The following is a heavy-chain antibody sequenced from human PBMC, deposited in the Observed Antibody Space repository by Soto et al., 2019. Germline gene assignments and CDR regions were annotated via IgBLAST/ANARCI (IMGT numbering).Heavy chain of an antibody. Sequence: PSETLSLTCAVYGGSFSGCDWSWIRQPPGKGLEWIGEINHSGSTNYNPSLKSRVTISVDTSKNQFSLKLSSVTAADTAVYYCARGHLLRYFDWLQTNDAFDIWGQGTMVT. J-gene: IGHJ3*02. CDR2: INHSGST. CDR1: GGSFSGCD. CDR3: ARGHLLRYFDWLQTNDAFDI. V-gene: IGHV4-34*01. D-gene: IGHD3-9*01.